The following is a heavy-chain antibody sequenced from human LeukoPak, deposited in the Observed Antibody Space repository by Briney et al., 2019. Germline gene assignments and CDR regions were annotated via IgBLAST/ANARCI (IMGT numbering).Heavy chain of an antibody. CDR1: GFTFADYA. D-gene: IGHD2-2*01. CDR3: AKGGSTSRHPYYFDY. J-gene: IGHJ4*01. V-gene: IGHV3-9*01. Sequence: SGGSLRLSCATSGFTFADYAMHWVRQAPGKGPEWVSGIKWDGGDVAYADSVQGRFTISRDNSKNTLYLQMNSLRAEDTAVYYCAKGGSTSRHPYYFDYWGRGTLVTVSS. CDR2: IKWDGGDV.